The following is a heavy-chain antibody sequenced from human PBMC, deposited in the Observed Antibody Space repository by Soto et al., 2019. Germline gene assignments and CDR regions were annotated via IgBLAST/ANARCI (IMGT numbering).Heavy chain of an antibody. CDR3: AREVGDLGTRFDP. CDR2: IYYSGST. D-gene: IGHD1-26*01. V-gene: IGHV4-59*12. Sequence: SETLSLTCTVSGGSISSYYWSWIRQPPGKGLEWIGYIYYSGSTNYNPSLKSRVTISVDTSKNQFSLKLNSVTAADTAVYYCAREVGDLGTRFDPWGQGTLVTVSS. J-gene: IGHJ5*02. CDR1: GGSISSYY.